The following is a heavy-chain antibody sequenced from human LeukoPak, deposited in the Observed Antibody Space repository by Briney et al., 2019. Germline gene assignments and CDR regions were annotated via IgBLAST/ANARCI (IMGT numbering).Heavy chain of an antibody. D-gene: IGHD3-16*02. V-gene: IGHV4-4*02. Sequence: SGTLSLTCVVSGGSISSSNWWSWVRQPPGKGLEWIGEIYHSGSTNYNPSLKSRVTISVDKSKNQFSLKLSSVTAADTAVYYCASRPMETYYDYVWGSYRPFDYWGQGTLVTVSS. CDR1: GGSISSSNW. CDR2: IYHSGST. CDR3: ASRPMETYYDYVWGSYRPFDY. J-gene: IGHJ4*02.